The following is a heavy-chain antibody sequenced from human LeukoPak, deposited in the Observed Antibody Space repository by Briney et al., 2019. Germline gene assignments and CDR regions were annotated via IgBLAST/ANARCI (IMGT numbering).Heavy chain of an antibody. J-gene: IGHJ4*02. Sequence: SVKVSCKASGGTFSSYAISWVRQAPGQGLEWMGGIIPIFGTANYAQKFQGRVTITTDESTSTAYMELGSLRSEDTAVYYCARALGGYYDSSGYYLDYWGQGTLVTVSS. CDR3: ARALGGYYDSSGYYLDY. CDR2: IIPIFGTA. CDR1: GGTFSSYA. V-gene: IGHV1-69*05. D-gene: IGHD3-22*01.